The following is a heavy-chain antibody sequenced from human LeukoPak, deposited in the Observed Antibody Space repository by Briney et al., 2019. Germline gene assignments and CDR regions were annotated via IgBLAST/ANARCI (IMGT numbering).Heavy chain of an antibody. J-gene: IGHJ4*02. CDR3: ARMGDYHLVSFFDY. CDR1: GYTFTSYG. D-gene: IGHD4/OR15-4a*01. V-gene: IGHV1-18*01. Sequence: ASVKVSFKSSGYTFTSYGFSWVRQAPGQGLEWMVWVSAYDGNTNYAQKLQGRVTMTTETSTSTVYMELRSLRSDDTAVYYCARMGDYHLVSFFDYWGQGTLVTVSS. CDR2: VSAYDGNT.